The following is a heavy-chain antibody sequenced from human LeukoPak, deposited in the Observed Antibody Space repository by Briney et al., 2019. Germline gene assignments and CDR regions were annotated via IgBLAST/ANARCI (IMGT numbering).Heavy chain of an antibody. Sequence: SETLSLTCTVSGGSISSYYWSWIRQPPGKGLEWIGYIYYSGNTTYNPSLKSRVTISVETSKNQFSLRVTSVTAADTAVYYCARHGPTSGTISIDYWGQGTLVTVSS. CDR3: ARHGPTSGTISIDY. CDR1: GGSISSYY. CDR2: IYYSGNT. D-gene: IGHD1-1*01. V-gene: IGHV4-59*08. J-gene: IGHJ4*02.